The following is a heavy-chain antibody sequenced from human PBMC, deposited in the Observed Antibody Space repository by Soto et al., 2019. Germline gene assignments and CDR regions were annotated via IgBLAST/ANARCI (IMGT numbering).Heavy chain of an antibody. V-gene: IGHV1-3*01. Sequence: QVQLVQSGAEVKKPGASVKVSCKASGYTFTSYAMHWVRQAPGQRLEWMGWINAGNGNTKYSQKFQGRVTITRDTPXXTAYMEVSSLRSEDTAVYYCAGWGKDYYYYYGMDVWGQGTTVTVSS. D-gene: IGHD3-16*01. CDR3: AGWGKDYYYYYGMDV. CDR1: GYTFTSYA. CDR2: INAGNGNT. J-gene: IGHJ6*02.